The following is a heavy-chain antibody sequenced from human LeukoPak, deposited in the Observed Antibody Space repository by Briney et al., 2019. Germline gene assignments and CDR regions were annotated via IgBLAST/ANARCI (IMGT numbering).Heavy chain of an antibody. J-gene: IGHJ3*02. CDR3: ARRPLNWGSGAFDI. D-gene: IGHD7-27*01. V-gene: IGHV4-59*01. CDR1: GGSISSYY. CDR2: IYYSGNT. Sequence: PSETLSLTCTVSGGSISSYYWSWIRQPPGKGLEWIGYIYYSGNTNYNPSLKSRVTISVDTSKNQFSLKLSSVTAADTAVYYCARRPLNWGSGAFDIWGQGTMVTVSS.